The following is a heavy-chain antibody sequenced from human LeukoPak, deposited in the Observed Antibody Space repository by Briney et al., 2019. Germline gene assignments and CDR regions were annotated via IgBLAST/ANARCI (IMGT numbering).Heavy chain of an antibody. J-gene: IGHJ5*02. V-gene: IGHV3-48*03. Sequence: GGSLRLSCAASGFTFSSYEMNWVRQAPGKGLEWVSYISSSGSTIYYADSVKGRFTISRDNAKNSLYLQMNSLRAEDTAVYYCAKDPYNIAVANTNGWFDPWGQGTLVTVSS. D-gene: IGHD6-19*01. CDR3: AKDPYNIAVANTNGWFDP. CDR2: ISSSGSTI. CDR1: GFTFSSYE.